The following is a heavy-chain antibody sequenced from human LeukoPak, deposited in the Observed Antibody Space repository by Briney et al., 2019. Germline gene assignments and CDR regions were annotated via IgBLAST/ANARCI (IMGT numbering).Heavy chain of an antibody. CDR1: GYTFTSYG. J-gene: IGHJ4*02. V-gene: IGHV1-18*01. CDR2: ISAYNGNT. D-gene: IGHD3-3*01. Sequence: ASVKVSRKASGYTFTSYGISWVRQAPGQGLEWMGWISAYNGNTNYAQKLQGRVTMTTDTSTSTAYMELRSLRSDDTAVYYCARAVPISGVDASPWLDYWGQGTLVTVSS. CDR3: ARAVPISGVDASPWLDY.